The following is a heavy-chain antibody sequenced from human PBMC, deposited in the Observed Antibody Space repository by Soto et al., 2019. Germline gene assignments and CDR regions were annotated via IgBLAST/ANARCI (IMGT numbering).Heavy chain of an antibody. CDR3: VRGLPRLDY. Sequence: QVQLVQSGPEVKQPGASVRISCQASGYSFTHFEMHWVRQAPGQRLEWMGWINTGNGDTKYSQKFQGRVTFTRDTSASTAYLGLDGLTSDDTSFYFCVRGLPRLDYWGQGTLVTVSS. V-gene: IGHV1-3*04. J-gene: IGHJ4*02. CDR1: GYSFTHFE. CDR2: INTGNGDT.